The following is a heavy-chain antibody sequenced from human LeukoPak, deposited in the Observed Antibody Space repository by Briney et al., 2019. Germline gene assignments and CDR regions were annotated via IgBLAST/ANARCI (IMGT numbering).Heavy chain of an antibody. Sequence: GGSLRLSCAASGFTFSSYSMNWVRQAPGKGLEWVSSISSSSSYIYYADSVKGRFTISRDNSKNTLYLQMNSLRAEDTAVYYCAKGGSSGYFDWLRFDYWGQGTLVTVSS. J-gene: IGHJ4*02. CDR1: GFTFSSYS. V-gene: IGHV3-21*01. CDR3: AKGGSSGYFDWLRFDY. CDR2: ISSSSSYI. D-gene: IGHD3-9*01.